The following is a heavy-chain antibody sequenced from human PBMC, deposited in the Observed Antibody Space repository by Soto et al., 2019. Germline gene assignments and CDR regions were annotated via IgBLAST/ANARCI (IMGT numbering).Heavy chain of an antibody. J-gene: IGHJ6*03. D-gene: IGHD6-6*01. V-gene: IGHV4-31*03. CDR1: GGSISSGGYY. CDR2: IYYSGST. CDR3: ARGVSLRAARPHYYYYYMDV. Sequence: SETLSLTCTVSGGSISSGGYYWSWIRQHPGKGLEWIGYIYYSGSTYYNPSLKSRVTISVDTSKNQFSLKLSSVTAADTAVYYCARGVSLRAARPHYYYYYMDVWGKGTTVTVSS.